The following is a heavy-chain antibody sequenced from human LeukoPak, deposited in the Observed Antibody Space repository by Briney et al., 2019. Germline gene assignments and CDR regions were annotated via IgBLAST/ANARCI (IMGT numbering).Heavy chain of an antibody. J-gene: IGHJ6*03. CDR2: ISGSGSTI. CDR1: GFTFSDYY. CDR3: AKDGQLWLMYYYYYMDV. Sequence: KSGGSLRLSCAASGFTFSDYYMSWIRQAPGKGLEWVSYISGSGSTIYYADSVKGRFTISRDNSKNTLYLQMNSLRAEDTAVYYCAKDGQLWLMYYYYYMDVWGKGTTVTISS. V-gene: IGHV3-11*04. D-gene: IGHD5-18*01.